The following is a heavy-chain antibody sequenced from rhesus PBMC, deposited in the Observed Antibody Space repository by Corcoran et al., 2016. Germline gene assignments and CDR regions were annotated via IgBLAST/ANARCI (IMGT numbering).Heavy chain of an antibody. CDR1: GGSIRSTY. CDR3: ARTPGNYFSFDY. V-gene: IGHV4-173*01. Sequence: QLQLQESGPGLVKPSETLSLTCAVSGGSIRSTYWRWIRPPPWKGLEWSGRISGSGGSTDYNPSLKSRVTISTDTSKNQFSLKLSSVTAADTAVYYCARTPGNYFSFDYWGQGVLVTVSS. D-gene: IGHD4-35*01. CDR2: ISGSGGST. J-gene: IGHJ4*01.